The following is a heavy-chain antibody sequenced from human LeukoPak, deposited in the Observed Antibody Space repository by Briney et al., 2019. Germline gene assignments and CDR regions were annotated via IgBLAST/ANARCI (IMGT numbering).Heavy chain of an antibody. D-gene: IGHD3-10*01. CDR3: TTGSHYYYGSGSYYPPLY. J-gene: IGHJ4*02. CDR1: GFTFSNAW. V-gene: IGHV3-15*01. CDR2: IKSKTDGGTT. Sequence: PGGSLRLSCAASGFTFSNAWMSWVRQAPGKGLEWVGRIKSKTDGGTTDYAAPVKGRFTISRDDSKNTLYLQMNSLKTGDTAVYYCTTGSHYYYGSGSYYPPLYWGQGTLVTVSS.